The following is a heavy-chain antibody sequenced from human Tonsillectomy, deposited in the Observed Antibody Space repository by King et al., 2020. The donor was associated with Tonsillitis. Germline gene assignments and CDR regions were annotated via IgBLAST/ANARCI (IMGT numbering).Heavy chain of an antibody. V-gene: IGHV1-18*04. D-gene: IGHD6-6*01. CDR3: ARAPSRPVYYYHGMDG. J-gene: IGHJ6*01. CDR2: SSVYNGNI. CDR1: GYTLSNYG. Sequence: QLVQSGAEVKKPGASVKVSCKASGYTLSNYGTSWVRQAPGQGLEWMGWSSVYNGNIKYAQKLQGRVTMTTDTSTSTAYMELRSLRSDDTAVYYCARAPSRPVYYYHGMDGWGQGTTVAVSA.